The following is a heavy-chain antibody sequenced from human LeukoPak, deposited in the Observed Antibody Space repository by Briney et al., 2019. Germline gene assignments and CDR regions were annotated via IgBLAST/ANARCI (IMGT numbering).Heavy chain of an antibody. Sequence: GGSLRLSCAASGFTFSNAWMSWVRQAPGKGLEWVSSISSSSSYIYYADSVKGRFTISRDNAKNSLYLQMNSLRAEDTAVYYCARVDEVRGVITYFDYWGQGTLVTVSS. J-gene: IGHJ4*02. D-gene: IGHD3-10*01. CDR1: GFTFSNAW. CDR3: ARVDEVRGVITYFDY. CDR2: ISSSSSYI. V-gene: IGHV3-21*01.